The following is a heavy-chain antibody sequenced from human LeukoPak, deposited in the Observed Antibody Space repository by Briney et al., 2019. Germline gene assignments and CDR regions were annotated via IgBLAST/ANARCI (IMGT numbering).Heavy chain of an antibody. D-gene: IGHD5-18*01. Sequence: ASVKVSCKASGYTFTSYGISWVRQAPGQGLEWMGWISAYNGNTNYAQKLQGRVTMTTDTSTSTAYMELSRLRSDDTAVYYCALDTAMVLFDYWGQGTLVTVSS. CDR3: ALDTAMVLFDY. CDR2: ISAYNGNT. J-gene: IGHJ4*02. CDR1: GYTFTSYG. V-gene: IGHV1-18*01.